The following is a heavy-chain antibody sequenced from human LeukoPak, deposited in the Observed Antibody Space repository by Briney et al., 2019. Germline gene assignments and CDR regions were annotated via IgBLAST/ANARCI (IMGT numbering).Heavy chain of an antibody. CDR2: IANDGRDK. CDR3: VKDMKIKAAGYYFDY. V-gene: IGHV3-30*18. J-gene: IGHJ4*02. CDR1: GFTFSDYG. Sequence: GGSLRLSCAASGFTFSDYGIRWVRHAPGKGLEWVAVIANDGRDKKCADSVRGRFTISRDNSKNTVYLQMNSLRAEDTAVFYCVKDMKIKAAGYYFDYWGQGTLVTVSS. D-gene: IGHD6-13*01.